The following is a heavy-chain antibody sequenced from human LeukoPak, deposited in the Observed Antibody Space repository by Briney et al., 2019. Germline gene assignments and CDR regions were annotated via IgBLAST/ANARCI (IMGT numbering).Heavy chain of an antibody. J-gene: IGHJ4*02. CDR2: INHSGST. Sequence: SETLSLTCAVYGGSLSGYYWSWIRQPPGKGLEWIGEINHSGSTNYNPSLKSRVTISVDTSKNQFSLKLSSVTAADTAVYYCARGVLGGYSYGPSLDYWGRGTLVTVSS. CDR1: GGSLSGYY. D-gene: IGHD5-18*01. CDR3: ARGVLGGYSYGPSLDY. V-gene: IGHV4-34*01.